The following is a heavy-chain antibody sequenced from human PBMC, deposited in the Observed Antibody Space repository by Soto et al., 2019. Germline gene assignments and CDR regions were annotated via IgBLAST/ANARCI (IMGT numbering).Heavy chain of an antibody. J-gene: IGHJ5*02. CDR3: ARASGYCSVGSCAVGWFDP. CDR2: IYHSGST. V-gene: IGHV4-30-2*01. Sequence: PSETLSLTCAVSGGSISSGGYSWSWIRQPPGKGLEWIGDIYHSGSTYYNPSLKSRVTISVDRSKKQFSLKLSSVTAADTAVYYCARASGYCSVGSCAVGWFDPWGQGTLVTVSS. D-gene: IGHD2-15*01. CDR1: GGSISSGGYS.